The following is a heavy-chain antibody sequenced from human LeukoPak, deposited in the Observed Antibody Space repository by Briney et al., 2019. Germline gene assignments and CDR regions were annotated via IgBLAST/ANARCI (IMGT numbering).Heavy chain of an antibody. D-gene: IGHD3-22*01. CDR3: ARDRPPSAYYYDSSGYYSVDY. V-gene: IGHV4-34*01. J-gene: IGHJ4*02. CDR2: INHSGST. CDR1: GGSFSGYY. Sequence: SETLSLTCAVYGGSFSGYYWSWIRQPPGKGLEWIGEINHSGSTNYNPSLKSRVTISVDTSKNQFSLKLSSVTAADTAVYYCARDRPPSAYYYDSSGYYSVDYWGQGTLVTVSS.